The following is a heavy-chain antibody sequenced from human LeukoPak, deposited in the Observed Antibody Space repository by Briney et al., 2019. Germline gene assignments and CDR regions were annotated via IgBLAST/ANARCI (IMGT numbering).Heavy chain of an antibody. Sequence: PSQTLSLTCTVSGGSISSGSYYWSWIRQPAGKGLEWIGRIYTSGSTNYNPSLKSRVTISVDTSKNQFSLKLSSVTAADTAVYYCARGIIGLVTGLNWFDPWGQGTQVTVSS. CDR1: GGSISSGSYY. J-gene: IGHJ5*02. CDR2: IYTSGST. CDR3: ARGIIGLVTGLNWFDP. D-gene: IGHD3/OR15-3a*01. V-gene: IGHV4-61*02.